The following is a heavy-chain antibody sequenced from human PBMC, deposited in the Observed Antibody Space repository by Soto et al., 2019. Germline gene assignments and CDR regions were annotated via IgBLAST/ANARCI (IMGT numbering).Heavy chain of an antibody. CDR1: GGSISSGGYY. J-gene: IGHJ6*02. V-gene: IGHV4-31*03. Sequence: QVQLQESGPGLVKPSQTLSLTCTVSGGSISSGGYYWSWIRQHPGKGLEWIGYIYYSGSTYYNPPLKSRVTISVDTSKNQFSLKLSSVTAADTAVYYCARVLVATRYYYYYGIDVWGQGTTVTVSS. CDR2: IYYSGST. D-gene: IGHD5-12*01. CDR3: ARVLVATRYYYYYGIDV.